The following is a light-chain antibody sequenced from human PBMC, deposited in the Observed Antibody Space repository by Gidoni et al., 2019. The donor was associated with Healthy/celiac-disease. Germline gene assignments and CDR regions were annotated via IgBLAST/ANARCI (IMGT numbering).Light chain of an antibody. V-gene: IGKV1-39*01. J-gene: IGKJ3*01. CDR2: AAS. CDR3: QQRYSTPRT. CDR1: PSISSY. Sequence: DIPLTQSPSSLSASVVDRVTITCRASPSISSYLNWYQQKPGKAPKLLIYAASSWQSGFPSRFSCSGSGTDFTLTISRRQPEDFATYYCQQRYSTPRTFGPGTKVDSK.